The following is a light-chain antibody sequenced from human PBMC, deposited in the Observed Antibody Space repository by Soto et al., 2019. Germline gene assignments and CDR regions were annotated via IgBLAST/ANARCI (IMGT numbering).Light chain of an antibody. Sequence: QSVLTQPPSVSGAPGQRVTVSCTGSNSNIGAGYDVHWYQQPPRTAPKLLIYTNNNRPSGVPDRFSGSKSGTSASLAITGLQAEDEADYYCQSYDSSLSRYVFGTGTKVTVL. J-gene: IGLJ1*01. CDR2: TNN. CDR1: NSNIGAGYD. V-gene: IGLV1-40*01. CDR3: QSYDSSLSRYV.